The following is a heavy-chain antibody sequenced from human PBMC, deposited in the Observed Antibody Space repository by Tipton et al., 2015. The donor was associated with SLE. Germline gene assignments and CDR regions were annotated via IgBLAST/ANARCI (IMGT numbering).Heavy chain of an antibody. CDR3: VVCSPSSCSYFDY. CDR2: IYTGWNT. CDR1: GGAINTYY. Sequence: TLSLTCTVSGGAINTYYWDWVRQPAGKGLEWIGRIYTGWNTKYNPSLESRVSLSVDTSRGQFFLEVRSVTAADTAVYYCVVCSPSSCSYFDYWGQGRLVTVSS. J-gene: IGHJ4*02. V-gene: IGHV4-4*07. D-gene: IGHD2-2*01.